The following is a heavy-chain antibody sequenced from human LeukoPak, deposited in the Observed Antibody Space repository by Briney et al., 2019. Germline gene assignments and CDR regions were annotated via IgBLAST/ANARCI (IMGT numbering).Heavy chain of an antibody. V-gene: IGHV4-59*01. CDR1: GGSISSYY. D-gene: IGHD4-17*01. J-gene: IGHJ4*02. Sequence: SETLSLTCTVSGGSISSYYWSWIRQPPGKGLEWIGHVFYSGRTDHNPSLKSRLTISVDTSKNQFSLKLSSVTAADTAVYYCARTRGVPYGDYLNDYWGQGTLVTVSS. CDR3: ARTRGVPYGDYLNDY. CDR2: VFYSGRT.